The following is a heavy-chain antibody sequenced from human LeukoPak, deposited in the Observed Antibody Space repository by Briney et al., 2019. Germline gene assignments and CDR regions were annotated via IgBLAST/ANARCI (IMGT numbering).Heavy chain of an antibody. Sequence: SETLSLTCTVSGGSISSYYWSWIRQPPGKGLEWIGYIYYSGSTNYNPSLKSRVTISVDTSKNQFSLKLSSVTAADTAVYYCASLNYYDSSGCDPYAFDIWGQGTMVTVSS. V-gene: IGHV4-59*01. CDR3: ASLNYYDSSGCDPYAFDI. CDR1: GGSISSYY. J-gene: IGHJ3*02. D-gene: IGHD3-22*01. CDR2: IYYSGST.